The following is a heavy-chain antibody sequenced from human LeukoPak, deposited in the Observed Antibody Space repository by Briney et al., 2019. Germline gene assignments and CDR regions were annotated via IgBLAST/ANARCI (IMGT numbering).Heavy chain of an antibody. CDR3: ARDPVLRYFDWLSSFDY. CDR1: GGSISGYY. V-gene: IGHV4-59*12. J-gene: IGHJ4*02. D-gene: IGHD3-9*01. CDR2: IYYSGST. Sequence: SETLSLTCSVSGGSISGYYWSWIRQPPGKGLEWIGYIYYSGSTNFNPSLKSRVTISVDTSKSQFSLKLTSVTAADTAVYYCARDPVLRYFDWLSSFDYWGQGTLVTVSS.